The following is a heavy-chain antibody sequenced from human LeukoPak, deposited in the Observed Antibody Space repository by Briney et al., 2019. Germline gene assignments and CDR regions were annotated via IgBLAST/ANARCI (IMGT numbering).Heavy chain of an antibody. Sequence: GGSLRLSCAASGFNFSIYEMNWVRQAPGKGLQWVSYISSSATPTHYADAVKGRFTISRDNAKKSLFLQMNSLRAEDTAVYYCAKEGGSSSWYEDEVYYYYGMDVWGQGTTVTVSS. CDR2: ISSSATPT. V-gene: IGHV3-48*03. D-gene: IGHD6-13*01. J-gene: IGHJ6*02. CDR1: GFNFSIYE. CDR3: AKEGGSSSWYEDEVYYYYGMDV.